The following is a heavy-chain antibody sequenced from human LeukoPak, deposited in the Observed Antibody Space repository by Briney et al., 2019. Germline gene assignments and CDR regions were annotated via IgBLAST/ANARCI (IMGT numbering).Heavy chain of an antibody. D-gene: IGHD7-27*01. CDR1: GYTLTGHY. CDR2: ISPHSGFT. Sequence: GASVKVSCKASGYTLTGHYVHWVRQAPGQGLEWMGWISPHSGFTMYPQRFQGRVTMTTDTSISTAFLEVRRRRSDDTAAYYCARQTGDDALDIWGQGTMITVYS. CDR3: ARQTGDDALDI. V-gene: IGHV1-2*02. J-gene: IGHJ3*02.